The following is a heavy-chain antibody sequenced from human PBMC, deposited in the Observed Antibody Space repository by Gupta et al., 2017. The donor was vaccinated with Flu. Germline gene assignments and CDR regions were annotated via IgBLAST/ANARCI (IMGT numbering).Heavy chain of an antibody. V-gene: IGHV3-21*01. D-gene: IGHD6-19*01. J-gene: IGHJ4*02. CDR2: ISSSSSYI. Sequence: RQAPGKGLEWVSSISSSSSYIYYADSVEVRFTISRHNAKNSLYLQMNSLRAEDTAVYYCARAWDVTVAGTFDYWGQGTRVTVPS. CDR3: ARAWDVTVAGTFDY.